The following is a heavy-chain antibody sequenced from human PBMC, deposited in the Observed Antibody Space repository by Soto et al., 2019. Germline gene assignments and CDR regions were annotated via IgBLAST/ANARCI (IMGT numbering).Heavy chain of an antibody. Sequence: GESLKISCKGSGYSFLNYWIGWVRQMPGKDLEWIGIIYPDDSETRYSPSFQGRVTISVDRSITTTYLQWNTLQASDTATYYCARVRSSSSVNWFDPWGQGTLVTVSS. V-gene: IGHV5-51*01. CDR2: IYPDDSET. CDR3: ARVRSSSSVNWFDP. CDR1: GYSFLNYW. D-gene: IGHD6-13*01. J-gene: IGHJ5*02.